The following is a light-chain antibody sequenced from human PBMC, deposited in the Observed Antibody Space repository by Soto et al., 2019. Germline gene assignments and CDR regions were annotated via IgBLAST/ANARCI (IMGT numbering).Light chain of an antibody. Sequence: QSVLTQPASVSGSPGQSITISCTGTSSDVGGYNYVSWYQQHPGKAPKLMIFEVSSRPSGVSNRFSGSKSGNTASLTISGLQAEDEADYYCSSYTISSTLLFGGGTKVTVL. CDR3: SSYTISSTLL. CDR2: EVS. CDR1: SSDVGGYNY. J-gene: IGLJ2*01. V-gene: IGLV2-14*01.